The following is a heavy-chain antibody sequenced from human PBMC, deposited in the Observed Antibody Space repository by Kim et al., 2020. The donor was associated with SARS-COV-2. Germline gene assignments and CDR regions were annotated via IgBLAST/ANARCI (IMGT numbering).Heavy chain of an antibody. V-gene: IGHV3-48*04. Sequence: GGSLRLSCAASGFTFSSFSMNWVRQAPGKGLEWVSYISSGSSTIYYAYSVRGRFTISRDNAKNSLYLQMNSLRAEDTAVYYCVGYYGSGSYYPFDYWGQG. J-gene: IGHJ4*02. CDR3: VGYYGSGSYYPFDY. CDR1: GFTFSSFS. D-gene: IGHD3-10*01. CDR2: ISSGSSTI.